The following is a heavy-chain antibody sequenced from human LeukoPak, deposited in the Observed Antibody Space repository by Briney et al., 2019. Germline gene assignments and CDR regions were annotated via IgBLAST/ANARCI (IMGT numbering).Heavy chain of an antibody. Sequence: GGSLRLSCAASGFTFSSYGMHWVRQAPGKGLESVAVIWYDGSNKYYADSVQGRFTISRDNSKNTLYLQMNSLRAEDTAVYYCAATPPYGSGSYYNYWGQGTLVTVSS. V-gene: IGHV3-33*01. D-gene: IGHD3-10*01. CDR3: AATPPYGSGSYYNY. J-gene: IGHJ4*02. CDR1: GFTFSSYG. CDR2: IWYDGSNK.